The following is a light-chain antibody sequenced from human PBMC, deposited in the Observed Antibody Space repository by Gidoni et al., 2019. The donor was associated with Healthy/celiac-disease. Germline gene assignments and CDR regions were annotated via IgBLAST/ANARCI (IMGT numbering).Light chain of an antibody. CDR1: QTVSSSY. CDR2: GAS. J-gene: IGKJ4*01. V-gene: IGKV3-20*01. Sequence: EIVLTQSPGTLSLSPGEGATLSCRDSQTVSSSYLAWYQQKPGKAPRLLSYGASSRATGIPVSVSDSGAVTDFTLTISRLEPEDFAMYYCQQYGSSPLTFGGGTKVELK. CDR3: QQYGSSPLT.